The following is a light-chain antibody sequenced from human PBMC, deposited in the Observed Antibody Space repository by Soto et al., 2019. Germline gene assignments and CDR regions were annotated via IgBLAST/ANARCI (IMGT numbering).Light chain of an antibody. V-gene: IGKV1-5*03. J-gene: IGKJ1*01. CDR1: QTISSW. CDR3: KHYNSYPEA. CDR2: KAS. Sequence: DNQVTMSPSTLSVSVGDRVTITCRASQTISSWLAWYQQKPGQAPKLLIYKASTLKSGVQSRFSGSGSGTEFTLTISSLQLDDFATYYCKHYNSYPEAFGQGTMV.